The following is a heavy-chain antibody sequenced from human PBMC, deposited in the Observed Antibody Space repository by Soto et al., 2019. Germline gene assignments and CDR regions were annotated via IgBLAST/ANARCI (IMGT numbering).Heavy chain of an antibody. D-gene: IGHD1-26*01. Sequence: HLVESGGGLVRPGGSLRLSCAASGFNLRDFYMSWIRQAPGKGLEWVAYIGSSSKTIVYSDSVRGPFTISRDNAENSLYLQMNSLPAGDTALYYCARNSEHFDFWGQGTLVTVYS. CDR1: GFNLRDFY. CDR3: ARNSEHFDF. J-gene: IGHJ4*02. CDR2: IGSSSKTI. V-gene: IGHV3-11*01.